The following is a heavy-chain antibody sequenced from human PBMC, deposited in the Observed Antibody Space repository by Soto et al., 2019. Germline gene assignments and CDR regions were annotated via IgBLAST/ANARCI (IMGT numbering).Heavy chain of an antibody. V-gene: IGHV3-30-3*01. CDR3: SRDRQQRDYYYYGMDV. CDR1: GCTFSSYA. J-gene: IGHJ6*02. Sequence: GGSLRLSCAASGCTFSSYAMHWVRQAPGKGLERVAVISYDGSNKYYADSVKGRFTISRDNSKNTLYLQMNSLRAEDTAVYYCSRDRQQRDYYYYGMDVWGQGNTVTVAS. D-gene: IGHD6-13*01. CDR2: ISYDGSNK.